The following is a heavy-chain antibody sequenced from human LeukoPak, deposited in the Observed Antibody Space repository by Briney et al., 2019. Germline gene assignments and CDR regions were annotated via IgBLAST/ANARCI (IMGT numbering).Heavy chain of an antibody. CDR3: ARGIVVVITSYRYFDL. CDR1: GGSFSGYY. J-gene: IGHJ2*01. D-gene: IGHD3-22*01. CDR2: INHSGST. Sequence: SETLSLTCAVYGGSFSGYYWSWIRQPPGKGLEWIGEINHSGSTNYNPSLKSRVTISVDTSKNQFSLKLSSVTAADTAVYYCARGIVVVITSYRYFDLWGRGTLVTVSS. V-gene: IGHV4-34*01.